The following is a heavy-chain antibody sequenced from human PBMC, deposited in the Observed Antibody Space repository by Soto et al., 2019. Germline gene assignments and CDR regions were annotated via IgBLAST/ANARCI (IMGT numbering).Heavy chain of an antibody. V-gene: IGHV3-7*03. CDR1: GLTFSNYW. CDR3: AGGNDKTWDSDY. J-gene: IGHJ4*02. D-gene: IGHD7-27*01. CDR2: IIQDGSAR. Sequence: EVQLVESGGGLVQPGGSLRLSCAASGLTFSNYWMSWVRQAPGKGLEWVANIIQDGSARYYVDSVRGRFTISRDNAKNSLYLQINTLRVEDTAVYYCAGGNDKTWDSDYWGRGTLVTVSS.